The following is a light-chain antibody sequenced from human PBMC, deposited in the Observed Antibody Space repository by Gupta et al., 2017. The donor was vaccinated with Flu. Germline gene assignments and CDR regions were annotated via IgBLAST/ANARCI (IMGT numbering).Light chain of an antibody. CDR3: QQNYSNPLCT. Sequence: SSLYASVGDRGTSTCRARQDISLYLNWYEQKPEKAPNLLIYAASTWQTGVSSRFSGSGFGKDLTLTISSRQQEDFATYYCQQNYSNPLCTFGQGTKVDIK. V-gene: IGKV1-39*01. J-gene: IGKJ2*02. CDR1: QDISLY. CDR2: AAS.